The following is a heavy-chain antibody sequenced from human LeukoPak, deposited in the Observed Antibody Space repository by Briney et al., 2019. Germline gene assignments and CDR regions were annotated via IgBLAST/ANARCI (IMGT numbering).Heavy chain of an antibody. CDR1: GFTFSSYW. J-gene: IGHJ6*03. Sequence: GGSLRLSCAASGFTFSSYWMHWVRHAPGKGLVWVSRINSDGSSTSYADSVKGRFTISRDNAKNTLYLQMNSLRAEDTAVYYCARGTGYPYYYYMDVWGKGTTVTVSS. D-gene: IGHD1-1*01. CDR2: INSDGSST. CDR3: ARGTGYPYYYYMDV. V-gene: IGHV3-74*01.